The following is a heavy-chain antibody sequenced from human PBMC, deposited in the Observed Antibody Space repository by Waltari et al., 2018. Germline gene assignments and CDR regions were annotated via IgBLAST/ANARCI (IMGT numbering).Heavy chain of an antibody. V-gene: IGHV1-46*01. J-gene: IGHJ6*02. CDR3: ALDTGALWMDV. Sequence: QVQLVQSGAEVKKPGASVKISCKTSEYTFTSPYIHWVRQAPGQGLEWMGIINPSGGSTIYAQKFQGRVTMTRDTSTSTVYMGLSSLRSEDTAVYYCALDTGALWMDVWGQGTTVTVSS. CDR2: INPSGGST. D-gene: IGHD2-21*01. CDR1: EYTFTSPY.